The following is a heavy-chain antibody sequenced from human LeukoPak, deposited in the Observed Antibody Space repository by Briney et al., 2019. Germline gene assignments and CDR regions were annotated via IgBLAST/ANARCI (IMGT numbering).Heavy chain of an antibody. V-gene: IGHV4-59*01. CDR3: ARGDSSSPCYIDY. Sequence: SETPSLTCTVSGGSINSDYWSWIRQPPGKGLEYIGYMYYSGSTNYNPSLKSRVTISLDTSKNQFSLKLSSVTAADTAVYYCARGDSSSPCYIDYWGQGILVTVSS. CDR2: MYYSGST. J-gene: IGHJ4*02. D-gene: IGHD6-6*01. CDR1: GGSINSDY.